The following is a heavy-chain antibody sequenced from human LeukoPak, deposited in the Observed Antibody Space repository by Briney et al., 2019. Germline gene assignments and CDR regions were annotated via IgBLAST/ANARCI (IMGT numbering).Heavy chain of an antibody. D-gene: IGHD4-11*01. CDR3: ARDVSNSNYFDY. Sequence: SETLSLTCAVSGGSFTHYYWSWIRQPPGKGLEWIGYIYYSGSTNYNPSLKSRVTISVDTSKNQFSLKLSSVTAADTAVYYCARDVSNSNYFDYWGQGTLVTVSS. V-gene: IGHV4-59*01. J-gene: IGHJ4*02. CDR1: GGSFTHYY. CDR2: IYYSGST.